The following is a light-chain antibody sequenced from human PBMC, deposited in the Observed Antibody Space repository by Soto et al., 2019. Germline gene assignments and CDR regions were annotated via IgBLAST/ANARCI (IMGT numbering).Light chain of an antibody. CDR1: QGISSA. V-gene: IGKV1D-13*01. CDR3: QQFNNYPL. J-gene: IGKJ4*01. Sequence: AIQLTQSPSSLSASVGDRVTITCRASQGISSALAWYQQKPGKAPKLLIYDASSLESGVPSRFSGSGSGTDFTLTISSLRPEDFATYYCQQFNNYPLFGGGTKVEIK. CDR2: DAS.